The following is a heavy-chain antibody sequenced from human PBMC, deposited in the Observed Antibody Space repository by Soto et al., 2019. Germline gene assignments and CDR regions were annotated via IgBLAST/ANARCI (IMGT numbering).Heavy chain of an antibody. CDR3: ASRAVDGPL. Sequence: QLQESGPGLVNPSGTLSLTCDVSGGSIINEYWWTWVRQPPGRGLEWIGEIFHSGSTNYNPSLTSRVTISIDKSKNQFSLKLSSITAADTAVYYCASRAVDGPLWGRGTLVTVSS. J-gene: IGHJ4*02. CDR2: IFHSGST. D-gene: IGHD6-19*01. V-gene: IGHV4-4*02. CDR1: GGSIINEYW.